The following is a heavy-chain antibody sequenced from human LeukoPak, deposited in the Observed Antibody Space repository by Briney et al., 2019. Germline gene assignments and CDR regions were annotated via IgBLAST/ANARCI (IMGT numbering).Heavy chain of an antibody. D-gene: IGHD5-12*01. CDR1: GYSISSGYY. V-gene: IGHV4-38-2*01. CDR3: ARGHSGYDYGLFDY. Sequence: SETLSLTYAVSGYSISSGYYWGWIRQPPGKGLEGIGSIYHSGSTYYNPSLKSRVTISVDTSKNQFSLKLSSVTAADTAVYYCARGHSGYDYGLFDYWGQGTLVTVSS. J-gene: IGHJ4*02. CDR2: IYHSGST.